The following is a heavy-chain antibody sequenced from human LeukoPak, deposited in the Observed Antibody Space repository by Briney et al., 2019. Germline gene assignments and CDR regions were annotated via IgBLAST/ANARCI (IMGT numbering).Heavy chain of an antibody. V-gene: IGHV3-9*01. CDR2: ISWNSGSI. CDR1: GFTFDDYS. CDR3: AKASMVRGVITFDAFDI. J-gene: IGHJ3*02. D-gene: IGHD3-10*01. Sequence: GESLRLSCAASGFTFDDYSMHWVRQAPGKGLEWVSCISWNSGSIGYADSVKGRFTISRDNAKDSLYLQMNSLRAEDTALYYCAKASMVRGVITFDAFDIWGQGTMVTVSS.